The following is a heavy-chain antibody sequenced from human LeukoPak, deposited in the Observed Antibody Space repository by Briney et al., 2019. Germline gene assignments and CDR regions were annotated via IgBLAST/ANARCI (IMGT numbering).Heavy chain of an antibody. CDR2: ISGSGGST. CDR1: GFTFSSYG. D-gene: IGHD4-17*01. Sequence: PGGSLRLSCAASGFTFSSYGMHWVRQAPGKGLEWVSAISGSGGSTYYADSVKGRFTISRDNSKNTLYLQMNSLRAKDTAVYYCASPGVTTLDAFDIWGQGTMVTVSS. J-gene: IGHJ3*02. V-gene: IGHV3-23*01. CDR3: ASPGVTTLDAFDI.